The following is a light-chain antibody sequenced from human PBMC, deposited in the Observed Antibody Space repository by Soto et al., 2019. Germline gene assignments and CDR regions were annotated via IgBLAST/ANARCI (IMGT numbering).Light chain of an antibody. V-gene: IGKV3D-15*01. CDR1: QSVSSN. CDR3: QHYNNSPQT. Sequence: EIVMPKSPATLSLSAGERATLSCRASQSVSSNLAWYQQKPGQAPRLLIYGASTRATGTPARFSGSGSGTELNLTSSRHQSEDFAVYYYQHYNNSPQTCGQGTKVDIK. CDR2: GAS. J-gene: IGKJ1*01.